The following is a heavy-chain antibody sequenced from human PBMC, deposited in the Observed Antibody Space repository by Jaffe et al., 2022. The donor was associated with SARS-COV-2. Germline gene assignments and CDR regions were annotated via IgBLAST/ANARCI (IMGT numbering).Heavy chain of an antibody. Sequence: QVQLQQWGAGLLKPSETLSLTCAVYGGSFSGYYWSWIRQPPGKGLEWIGEINHSGSTNYNPSLKSRVTISVDTSKNQFSLKLSSVTAADTAVYYCASFYDRLFDYWGQGTLVTVSS. CDR2: INHSGST. CDR1: GGSFSGYY. D-gene: IGHD3-22*01. CDR3: ASFYDRLFDY. V-gene: IGHV4-34*01. J-gene: IGHJ4*02.